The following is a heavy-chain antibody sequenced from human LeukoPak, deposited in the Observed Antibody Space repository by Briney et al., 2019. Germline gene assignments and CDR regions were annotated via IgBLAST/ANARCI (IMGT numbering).Heavy chain of an antibody. Sequence: KPGGSLRLSCAASGFTVSNFYMSWVRQAPGKGLEWVSVIFGGGSTYYADSVKGRFTISRDNSKDTLYLQMNSLRAEDTALYYCARQQAGSGGYLGMDVWGKGTTVTVSS. CDR2: IFGGGST. V-gene: IGHV3-53*01. J-gene: IGHJ6*03. CDR3: ARQQAGSGGYLGMDV. D-gene: IGHD2-15*01. CDR1: GFTVSNFY.